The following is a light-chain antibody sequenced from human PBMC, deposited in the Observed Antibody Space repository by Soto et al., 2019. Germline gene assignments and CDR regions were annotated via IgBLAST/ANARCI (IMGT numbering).Light chain of an antibody. CDR1: QSISSY. CDR3: QQKDT. Sequence: DIQMTQSPSSLSASVGDRVTITCRASQSISSYLNWYQQKPGKAPKRLIYAASSLQSGVPSRFSGSGSGTDFTLTISSLQPEDFVTYYCQQKDTFGPGTKVDIK. CDR2: AAS. J-gene: IGKJ3*01. V-gene: IGKV1-39*01.